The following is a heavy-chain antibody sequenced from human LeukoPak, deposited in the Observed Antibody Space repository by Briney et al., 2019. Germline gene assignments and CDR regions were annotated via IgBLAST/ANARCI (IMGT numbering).Heavy chain of an antibody. V-gene: IGHV4-59*08. Sequence: SETLSLTCTVSGGSISTYYWSWIRQPPGKGLEWIGYIYYSGNTNYNPSLKSRVTISVDTSKNQFSLKLSSVTAADTAVYYCARRGTISRWSGGIDVWGQGTTVTVSS. CDR3: ARRGTISRWSGGIDV. CDR1: GGSISTYY. CDR2: IYYSGNT. J-gene: IGHJ6*02. D-gene: IGHD3-16*01.